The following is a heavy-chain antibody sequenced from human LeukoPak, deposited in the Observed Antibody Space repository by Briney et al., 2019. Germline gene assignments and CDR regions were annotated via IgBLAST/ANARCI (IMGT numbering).Heavy chain of an antibody. V-gene: IGHV3-30*02. CDR3: AKDHPNYYDSSGYYGGVY. J-gene: IGHJ4*02. D-gene: IGHD3-22*01. CDR2: IRYDGSNK. Sequence: SGGSLRLSCAASGFTFSSYWMSWVRQAPGKGLEWVAFIRYDGSNKYYADSVKGRFTISRDNSKNTLYLQMNSLRAEDTAVYYCAKDHPNYYDSSGYYGGVYWGQGTLVTVSS. CDR1: GFTFSSYW.